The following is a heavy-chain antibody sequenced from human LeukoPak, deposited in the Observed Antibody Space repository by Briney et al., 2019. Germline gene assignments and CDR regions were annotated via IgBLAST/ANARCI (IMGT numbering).Heavy chain of an antibody. D-gene: IGHD6-19*01. J-gene: IGHJ4*02. CDR1: GGSISSSSYY. CDR2: IYYSGST. Sequence: PSETLSLTCTVSGGSISSSSYYWGWIRQPPGKGLGWIGSIYYSGSTYYNPSLKSRVTISVDASKNQFSLKMSSVTAADTAMYYCARGTLYSGWSYYFDYWGRGSQVTVSS. V-gene: IGHV4-39*07. CDR3: ARGTLYSGWSYYFDY.